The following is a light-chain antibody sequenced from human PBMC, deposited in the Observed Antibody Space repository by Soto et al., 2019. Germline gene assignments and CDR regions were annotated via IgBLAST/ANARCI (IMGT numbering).Light chain of an antibody. J-gene: IGKJ2*02. CDR3: QQSGST. Sequence: EIVMTQSPATLSVSPGERATLSCRASQSVSSSLVWYQQKPGQAPRLLIYDASTRATGIPARFSGSGSGTEFTLTISNLQSEDFAVYYCQQSGSTFGQGTKLEI. V-gene: IGKV3-15*01. CDR1: QSVSSS. CDR2: DAS.